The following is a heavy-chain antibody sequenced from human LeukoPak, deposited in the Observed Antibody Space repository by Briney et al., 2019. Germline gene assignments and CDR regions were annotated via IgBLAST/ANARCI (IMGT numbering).Heavy chain of an antibody. CDR2: ISSSGSTI. V-gene: IGHV3-48*03. J-gene: IGHJ6*02. Sequence: GGSLRLSCAASGFTFSSYEMNWVRQAPGKGLEWVSYISSSGSTIYYADSVKGRFTISRDNAKNSLYLQMNSLRAEDTAVYYCARVTQYYDFWSGYYGMDVWGQGTTVTVSS. CDR3: ARVTQYYDFWSGYYGMDV. D-gene: IGHD3-3*01. CDR1: GFTFSSYE.